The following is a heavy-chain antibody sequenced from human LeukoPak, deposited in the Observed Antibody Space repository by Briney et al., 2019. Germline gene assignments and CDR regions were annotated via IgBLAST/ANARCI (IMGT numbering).Heavy chain of an antibody. J-gene: IGHJ4*02. V-gene: IGHV3-9*01. D-gene: IGHD3-3*01. CDR3: AKDGFFGVVIISKSYFDS. CDR2: ISSSSSSM. CDR1: GFTFDDYA. Sequence: SLRLSCAASGFTFDDYAMHWVRQAPGKGLEWVSGISSSSSSMGYADSVKCRFTISRDNAKNSLYLQMNSLRAEDTALYYCAKDGFFGVVIISKSYFDSWGQGTPVTVSS.